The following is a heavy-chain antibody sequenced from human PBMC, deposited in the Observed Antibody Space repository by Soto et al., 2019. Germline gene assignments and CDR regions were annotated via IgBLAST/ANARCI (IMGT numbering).Heavy chain of an antibody. CDR3: ARDQGVAAAGITWFDP. CDR1: GASMNSYH. J-gene: IGHJ5*02. V-gene: IGHV4-4*07. Sequence: SETLSLTCIVSGASMNSYHWSWIRQPAGKGLEWIGHIHSSGSTNYNPSLKSRVTMSVDTSKNQFSLRLMSLTAADTAVYYCARDQGVAAAGITWFDPWGQGSLVTVSS. D-gene: IGHD6-25*01. CDR2: IHSSGST.